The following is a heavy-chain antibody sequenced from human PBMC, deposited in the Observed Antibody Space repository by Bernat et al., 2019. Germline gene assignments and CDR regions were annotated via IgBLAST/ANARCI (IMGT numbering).Heavy chain of an antibody. CDR2: ISSSSSTI. Sequence: EVQLVESGGGLVQPGGSLRLSCAASGFTFSSYSMNWVRQAPGKGLEWVSYISSSSSTIYYADSVKGRFTISRDDAKNSLYLQMNSLRAEDTALYYCAKDFLSHGFRRYGMDVWGQGTTVTVSS. CDR3: AKDFLSHGFRRYGMDV. CDR1: GFTFSSYS. V-gene: IGHV3-48*01. J-gene: IGHJ6*02. D-gene: IGHD3-10*01.